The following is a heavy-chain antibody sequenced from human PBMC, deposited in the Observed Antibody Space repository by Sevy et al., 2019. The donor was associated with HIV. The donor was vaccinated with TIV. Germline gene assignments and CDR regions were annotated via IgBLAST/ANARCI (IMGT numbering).Heavy chain of an antibody. CDR1: GGSISSYY. CDR3: ARDSSTGITVHGVVTYGMDV. Sequence: SETLSLTCAVSGGSISSYYWTWIRQPPGKGLEWIGYVNYRGSTNYNSSLKSRLTMSVDISKNQFSLKLTSVTAADTAVYYCARDSSTGITVHGVVTYGMDVWGQGTTVTVSS. J-gene: IGHJ6*02. V-gene: IGHV4-59*01. CDR2: VNYRGST. D-gene: IGHD3-3*01.